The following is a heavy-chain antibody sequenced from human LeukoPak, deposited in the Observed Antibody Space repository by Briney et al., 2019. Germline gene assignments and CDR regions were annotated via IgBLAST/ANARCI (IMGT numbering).Heavy chain of an antibody. J-gene: IGHJ5*01. CDR1: GSSIGNYY. Sequence: SETLSLTCTVSGSSIGNYYWSWIRQPPWKGLEWIGYIYYTGSTNYNPSLKSRVTISVDTSKNQLSLRLTSVTAADTAVYYCAREKSCTTTGCYAPNWFDSWGQGTLVTVSS. CDR2: IYYTGST. D-gene: IGHD2-2*01. V-gene: IGHV4-59*01. CDR3: AREKSCTTTGCYAPNWFDS.